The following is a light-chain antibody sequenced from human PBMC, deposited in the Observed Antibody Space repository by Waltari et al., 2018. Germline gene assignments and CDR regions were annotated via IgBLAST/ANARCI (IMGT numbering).Light chain of an antibody. J-gene: IGLJ3*02. V-gene: IGLV2-14*01. CDR2: EVT. Sequence: WYQQHIGKAPKLMIYEVTKRPSGVSYRFSGSKSGNTASLTITGIQAEDEADYYCSSYTGSSTWVFGGGTKLTVL. CDR3: SSYTGSSTWV.